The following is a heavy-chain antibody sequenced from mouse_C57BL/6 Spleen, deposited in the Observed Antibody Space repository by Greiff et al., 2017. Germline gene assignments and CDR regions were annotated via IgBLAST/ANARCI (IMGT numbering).Heavy chain of an antibody. CDR3: VRQARNLLDY. V-gene: IGHV10-1*01. Sequence: EVKLVESGGGLVQPKGSLKLSCAASGFSFNTYAMNWVRQAPGQGLEWVARIRSKSNNYPTDYANSVKDRFTISRDDSESMLYLQMNNLKTEDTAMYICVRQARNLLDYWGQGTTLTVSS. CDR2: IRSKSNNYPT. CDR1: GFSFNTYA. J-gene: IGHJ2*01.